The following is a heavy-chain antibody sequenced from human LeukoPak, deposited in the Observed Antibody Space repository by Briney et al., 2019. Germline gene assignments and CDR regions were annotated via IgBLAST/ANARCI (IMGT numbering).Heavy chain of an antibody. CDR3: ARELWFGEFYFDY. D-gene: IGHD3-10*01. CDR2: INPNSGGT. CDR1: GCTFTGYY. J-gene: IGHJ4*02. Sequence: ASVKVSCKASGCTFTGYYMHWVRQAPGRGLEWMGWINPNSGGTNYAQKFQGRVTMTRDTSISTAYMELSRLRSDDTAVYYCARELWFGEFYFDYWGQGTLVTVSS. V-gene: IGHV1-2*02.